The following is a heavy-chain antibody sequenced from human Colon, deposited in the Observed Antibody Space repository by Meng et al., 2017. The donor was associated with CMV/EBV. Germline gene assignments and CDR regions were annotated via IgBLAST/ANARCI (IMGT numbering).Heavy chain of an antibody. J-gene: IGHJ6*02. Sequence: SETLSLTCSVSGGSISSFYWSWIRQSPGKGLEWLGDIYYSGSNYNPSLKSRVNMSLDTSRNRFSLRLTSVTAADTATYYCARDELLPAATSPIYTGYYFGMDVWGQGTAVTVSS. CDR3: ARDELLPAATSPIYTGYYFGMDV. CDR2: IYYSGS. CDR1: GGSISSFY. D-gene: IGHD2-2*01. V-gene: IGHV4-59*12.